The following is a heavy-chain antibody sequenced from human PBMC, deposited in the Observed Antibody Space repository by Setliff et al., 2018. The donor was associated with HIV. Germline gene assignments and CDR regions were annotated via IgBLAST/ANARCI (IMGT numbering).Heavy chain of an antibody. CDR1: GGSISIHPFY. CDR3: ARGPPGSSIGWYVGY. Sequence: PSETLSLTCTVSGGSISIHPFYWGWIRQPPGKGLEWIGSIHYGGTTYSNPSLRSRVAFSVDTSKKQFSLQLSSVTAADMAVYYCARGPPGSSIGWYVGYWGQGTLVTVSS. V-gene: IGHV4-39*01. CDR2: IHYGGTT. J-gene: IGHJ4*02. D-gene: IGHD6-19*01.